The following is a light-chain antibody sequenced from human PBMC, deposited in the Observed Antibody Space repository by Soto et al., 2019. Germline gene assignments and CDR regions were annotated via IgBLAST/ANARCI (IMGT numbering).Light chain of an antibody. Sequence: EIVLTQSPGTLSLSPGERATLSCRASQSVSSSYLAWYQQRPGQAPKLLIYGASSRATGIPDRFSGSGSGTDFTLTFSRLEPEDFAVYYCQQYGSSSTFCQGTKVDIK. V-gene: IGKV3-20*01. CDR1: QSVSSSY. J-gene: IGKJ1*01. CDR2: GAS. CDR3: QQYGSSST.